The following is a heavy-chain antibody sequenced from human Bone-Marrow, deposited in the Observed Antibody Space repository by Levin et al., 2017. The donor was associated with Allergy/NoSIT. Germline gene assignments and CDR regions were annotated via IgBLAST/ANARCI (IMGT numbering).Heavy chain of an antibody. CDR3: AKNMVGEFGPIFDL. CDR2: SYHTGKS. D-gene: IGHD1-26*01. CDR1: GGSMTANW. V-gene: IGHV4-4*02. J-gene: IGHJ4*02. Sequence: PSETLSLTCTVSGGSMTANWWSWVRQPPGEGLEWIGESYHTGKSNYNPSLMSRITISVDTSKNQISLKVTSVTAADTAVYYCAKNMVGEFGPIFDLWGQGLLVAVSS.